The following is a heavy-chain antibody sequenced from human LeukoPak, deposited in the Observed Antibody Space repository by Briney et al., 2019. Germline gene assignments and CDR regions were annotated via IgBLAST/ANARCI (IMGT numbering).Heavy chain of an antibody. V-gene: IGHV1-18*01. Sequence: GASVKVSCKASGYTFTSYDINWVRQAPGQGLEWMGWISAYNGNTNYAQKLQGRVTMTADTSTSTAYMELRSLRSDDTAVYYCARVDPREQDYFDYWGQGTLVTVSS. CDR3: ARVDPREQDYFDY. CDR2: ISAYNGNT. CDR1: GYTFTSYD. D-gene: IGHD1-26*01. J-gene: IGHJ4*02.